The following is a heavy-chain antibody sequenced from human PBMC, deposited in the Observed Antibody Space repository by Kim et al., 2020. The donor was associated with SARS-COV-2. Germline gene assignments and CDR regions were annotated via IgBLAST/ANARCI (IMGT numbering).Heavy chain of an antibody. CDR1: GFTFSSYS. V-gene: IGHV3-21*01. D-gene: IGHD6-19*01. J-gene: IGHJ4*02. CDR2: ISSSSSYI. CDR3: ARYGKAVAGGATYDY. Sequence: GGSLRLSCAASGFTFSSYSMNWVRQAPGKGLEWVSSISSSSSYIYYADSVKGRFTISRDNAKNSLYLQMNSLRAEDTAVYYCARYGKAVAGGATYDYWGQGTLVTVSS.